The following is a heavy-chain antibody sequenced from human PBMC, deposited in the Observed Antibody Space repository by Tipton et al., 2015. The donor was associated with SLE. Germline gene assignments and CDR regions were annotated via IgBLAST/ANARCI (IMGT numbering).Heavy chain of an antibody. CDR2: ISGDNRRT. D-gene: IGHD2-15*01. J-gene: IGHJ4*02. CDR1: DYTFTAYG. Sequence: QLVQSGAEVKKPGASVKVSCTASDYTFTAYGISWVRQAPGQGLEWMGWISGDNRRTSYAQNLQDRVTLTTDTSTSTAYMEVRSLRSDDTAVYYCVRDVTAVVGGTPTHNFDNWGQGTQVAVSS. V-gene: IGHV1-18*04. CDR3: VRDVTAVVGGTPTHNFDN.